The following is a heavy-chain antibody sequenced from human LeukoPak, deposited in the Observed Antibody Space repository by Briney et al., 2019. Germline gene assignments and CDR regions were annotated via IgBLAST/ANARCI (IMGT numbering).Heavy chain of an antibody. Sequence: PGGSLRLSCAASGFTFRNHWMHWVRQAPGKGLAWVSRIKSDGSITTYADSVKGRFTISRDNAKSTLYLQMNSLRGEDTAVYYCTRDAAGLDYWGQGTLVTVSS. V-gene: IGHV3-74*01. CDR2: IKSDGSIT. CDR1: GFTFRNHW. J-gene: IGHJ4*02. D-gene: IGHD1-14*01. CDR3: TRDAAGLDY.